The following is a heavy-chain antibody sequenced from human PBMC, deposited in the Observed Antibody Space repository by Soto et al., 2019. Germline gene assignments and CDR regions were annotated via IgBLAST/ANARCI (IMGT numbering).Heavy chain of an antibody. V-gene: IGHV4-59*01. Sequence: XETLSLTCTFSVGSISDYYWSCIRHPPGKGLEWIGYILYTGYTNYNPSLKSRITISIDTSRNKFSLRLSSVNAADTAVYYCARGRGEWLGELLPHGSLDPRSQGTRVTVCS. CDR1: VGSISDYY. D-gene: IGHD3-10*01. CDR2: ILYTGYT. CDR3: ARGRGEWLGELLPHGSLDP. J-gene: IGHJ5*02.